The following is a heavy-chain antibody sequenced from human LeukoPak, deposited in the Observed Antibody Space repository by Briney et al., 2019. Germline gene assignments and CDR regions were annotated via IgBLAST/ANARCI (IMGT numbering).Heavy chain of an antibody. V-gene: IGHV3-23*01. CDR3: ARDWGTTGTTPYYYYYGMDV. CDR1: GFTFSSYG. D-gene: IGHD1-1*01. CDR2: ISGSGGST. Sequence: GGSLRLSCAASGFTFSSYGMSWVRQAQGKGLEWVSAISGSGGSTYYADSVKGRFTISRDNSKNTLYLQMNSLRAEDTAVYYCARDWGTTGTTPYYYYYGMDVWGQGTTVTVSS. J-gene: IGHJ6*02.